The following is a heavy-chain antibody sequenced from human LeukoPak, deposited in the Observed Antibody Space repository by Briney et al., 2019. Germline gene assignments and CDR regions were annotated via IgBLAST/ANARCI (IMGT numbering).Heavy chain of an antibody. V-gene: IGHV4-61*08. CDR2: IYYSRST. CDR1: GGSISSGDYY. D-gene: IGHD6-13*01. CDR3: ARVVGAAMWLDP. Sequence: SQTLSLTCTVSGGSISSGDYYWSWIRQPPRKGLEWIGYIYYSRSTKYNPSLKSRVTISVDTSKKQFSLKVSSVTAADTAVYYCARVVGAAMWLDPWGQGTLVTVSS. J-gene: IGHJ5*02.